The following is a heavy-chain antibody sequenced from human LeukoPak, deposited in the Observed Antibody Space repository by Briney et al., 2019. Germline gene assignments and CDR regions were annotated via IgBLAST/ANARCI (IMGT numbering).Heavy chain of an antibody. J-gene: IGHJ4*02. CDR2: ISASGGNT. CDR3: AKDGKKYGSTWDFDY. D-gene: IGHD6-13*01. Sequence: GGSLRLSCAASGFTLRSYAMIWVRQTPGKGLEWASGISASGGNTNYADSVKGRFTISRDNSKNTLYLQLNSLRAEDTAVYYCAKDGKKYGSTWDFDYWGQGTLVTVSS. V-gene: IGHV3-23*01. CDR1: GFTLRSYA.